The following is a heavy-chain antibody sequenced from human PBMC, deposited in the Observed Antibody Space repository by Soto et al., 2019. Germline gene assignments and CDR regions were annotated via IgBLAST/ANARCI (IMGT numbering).Heavy chain of an antibody. CDR1: GFTFSTCT. J-gene: IGHJ6*02. CDR3: SGCSGGACHQNYGMDV. D-gene: IGHD2-15*01. V-gene: IGHV3-21*01. CDR2: ISPSTSHI. Sequence: EVHLVESGGGLVKPGGSLRLSCAVSGFTFSTCTMNWVRQAPGKGLEWVSSISPSTSHIYYEDSVKGRFTISRDNDKNSLFLQMNSLRAEDTAVYYCSGCSGGACHQNYGMDVWGQGTTVTVSS.